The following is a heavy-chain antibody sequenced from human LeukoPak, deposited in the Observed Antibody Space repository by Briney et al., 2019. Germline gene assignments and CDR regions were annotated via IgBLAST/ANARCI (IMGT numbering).Heavy chain of an antibody. D-gene: IGHD5-24*01. CDR2: IKSKTDGGTT. V-gene: IGHV3-15*01. CDR1: GFTFSNAW. Sequence: GGSLRLSCAASGFTFSNAWMSWVRQAPGKGLEWVGRIKSKTDGGTTDYAAPVKGRFTISRDNSKNTLYLQMNSLRAEDTAVYYCAKAFDRDGYNLGAEDYWGQGTLVTVSS. J-gene: IGHJ4*02. CDR3: AKAFDRDGYNLGAEDY.